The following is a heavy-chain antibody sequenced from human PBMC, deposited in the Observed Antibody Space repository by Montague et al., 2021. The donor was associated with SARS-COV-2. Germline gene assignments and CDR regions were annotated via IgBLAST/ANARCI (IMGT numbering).Heavy chain of an antibody. CDR3: ARKGSGRSDLAY. J-gene: IGHJ4*02. D-gene: IGHD1-26*01. CDR1: GDSISSDNW. Sequence: SETLSLTCAVSGDSISSDNWRTWVRLPRGKGVERVGDTYNTGSNKYKPPTKRRVSMLVDKSWNQFSLRMTSVTAADTAIYYCARKGSGRSDLAYWGQGTLVTVSS. V-gene: IGHV4-4*02. CDR2: TYNTGSN.